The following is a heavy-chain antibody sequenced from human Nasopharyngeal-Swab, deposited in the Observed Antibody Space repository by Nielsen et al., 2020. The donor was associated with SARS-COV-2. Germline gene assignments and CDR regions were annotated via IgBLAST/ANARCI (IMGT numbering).Heavy chain of an antibody. J-gene: IGHJ6*03. V-gene: IGHV3-74*01. CDR3: ARVAAAGTLYYYYMDV. D-gene: IGHD6-13*01. CDR2: INSDGSST. CDR1: GFTFSSYW. Sequence: GESLKISCAASGFTFSSYWMHWVRQAPGKGLVWVSRINSDGSSTSYADSVKGRFTISRDNAKNTLYLQMNSLGAEDTAVYYCARVAAAGTLYYYYMDVWGKGTTVTVSS.